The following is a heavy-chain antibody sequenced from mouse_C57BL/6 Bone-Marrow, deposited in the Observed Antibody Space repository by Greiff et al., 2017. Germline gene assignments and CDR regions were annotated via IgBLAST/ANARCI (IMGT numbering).Heavy chain of an antibody. J-gene: IGHJ2*01. CDR1: GYTFTSYD. CDR2: IYPRDGST. V-gene: IGHV1-85*01. Sequence: QVQLQQSGPELVKPGASVKLSCKASGYTFTSYDINWVKQRPGQGLEWIGWIYPRDGSTTYNEKFKGKATLTVDTSASTSYMELHSLTSEDSAVYFCARDTTVVDYWGQGTTLTVSS. CDR3: ARDTTVVDY. D-gene: IGHD1-1*01.